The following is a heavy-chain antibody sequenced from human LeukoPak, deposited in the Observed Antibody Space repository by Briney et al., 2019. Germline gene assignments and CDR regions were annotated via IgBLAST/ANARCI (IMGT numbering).Heavy chain of an antibody. CDR3: ARGCGGECRYY. CDR2: INSDGSST. Sequence: GGSLRLSCAASGFTFSSYWMHWARQAPGKGLVWVSRINSDGSSTSYADSVKGRFTISRDNAKNTLYLQMNSLRAEDTAVYYCARGCGGECRYYWGQGTLVTVSS. V-gene: IGHV3-74*01. D-gene: IGHD2-21*01. CDR1: GFTFSSYW. J-gene: IGHJ4*02.